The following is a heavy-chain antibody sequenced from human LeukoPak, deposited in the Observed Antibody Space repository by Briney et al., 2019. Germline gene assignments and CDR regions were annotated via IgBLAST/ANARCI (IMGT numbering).Heavy chain of an antibody. J-gene: IGHJ4*02. Sequence: SETLSLTCTVSGGSISSGGYYWSWIRQHPGKGLEWIGYIYYSGSTYYNPSLKSRVTMSVDTSKNQFSLKLSSVTAADTAVYYCARTMVGATFYFDFWGQGTLVTVSS. CDR2: IYYSGST. V-gene: IGHV4-31*03. CDR1: GGSISSGGYY. D-gene: IGHD1-26*01. CDR3: ARTMVGATFYFDF.